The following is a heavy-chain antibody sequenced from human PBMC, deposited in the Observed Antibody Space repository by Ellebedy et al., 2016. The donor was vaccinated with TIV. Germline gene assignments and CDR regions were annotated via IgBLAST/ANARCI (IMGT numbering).Heavy chain of an antibody. J-gene: IGHJ4*02. V-gene: IGHV1-18*04. Sequence: ASVKVSCKASGYTFTSYGIIWVRQAPGQGLEWMGWISAYTGNTNYAQKFQGRVTITADEFPSTAYMELRSLGSEDTAMYYCARSFDYSGNTPFDYWGQGTLVTVSS. D-gene: IGHD4-23*01. CDR1: GYTFTSYG. CDR3: ARSFDYSGNTPFDY. CDR2: ISAYTGNT.